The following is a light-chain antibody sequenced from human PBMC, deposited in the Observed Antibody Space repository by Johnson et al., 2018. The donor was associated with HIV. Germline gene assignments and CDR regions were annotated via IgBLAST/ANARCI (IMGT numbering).Light chain of an antibody. V-gene: IGLV1-51*01. CDR2: DNN. CDR1: SSNIGNNY. Sequence: QSVLTQPPSVSAAPGQKVTISCSGSSSNIGNNYVSWYQQLPGTAPKLLIYDNNKRPSGIPDRFSGSKFGTSATLGITGLQTGDEADYYCGTWDSSLSAGGVFGTGTKVTVI. J-gene: IGLJ1*01. CDR3: GTWDSSLSAGGV.